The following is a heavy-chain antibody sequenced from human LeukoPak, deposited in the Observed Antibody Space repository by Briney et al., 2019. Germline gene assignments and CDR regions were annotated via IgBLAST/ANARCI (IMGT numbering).Heavy chain of an antibody. V-gene: IGHV4-59*01. CDR2: IYYSGST. Sequence: SETLSLTCTVSGGSINSYYWSWIRQPPGKGLEWIGYIYYSGSTNYNPPLKSRVTISVDTSKNQFSLKLSSVTAADTAVYYCARTMFYYDSSGYYYGYHYYMDVWGKGTTVTISS. J-gene: IGHJ6*03. CDR1: GGSINSYY. D-gene: IGHD3-22*01. CDR3: ARTMFYYDSSGYYYGYHYYMDV.